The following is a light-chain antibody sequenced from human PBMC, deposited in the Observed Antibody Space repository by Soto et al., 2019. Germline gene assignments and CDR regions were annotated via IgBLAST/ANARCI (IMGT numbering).Light chain of an antibody. V-gene: IGKV3-11*01. CDR1: QSVTNS. CDR2: DAS. Sequence: EIVLTQSPATLSLSPGERATLSCRASQSVTNSLAWYQQKPGQAPRLLVYDASNRATGIPTRFSGSGSGTDFTLTISNLEPEDFAVYYCQQYNNWPPWTFGQGTKVDIK. CDR3: QQYNNWPPWT. J-gene: IGKJ1*01.